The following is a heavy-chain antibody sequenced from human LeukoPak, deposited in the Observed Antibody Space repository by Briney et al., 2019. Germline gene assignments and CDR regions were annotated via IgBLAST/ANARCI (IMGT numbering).Heavy chain of an antibody. CDR3: ARARTLRFGSGSYYKVSVSDYFDY. D-gene: IGHD3-10*01. V-gene: IGHV4-31*03. Sequence: SETLSLTCTVSGGSIISGAYDWSWIRQHPGKGLEQIGNIHYSGSTYYNPSLKSRVIITLDTSKNQFSLKLSSVTAADTAVYYCARARTLRFGSGSYYKVSVSDYFDYWGQGTLVTVSS. CDR2: IHYSGST. J-gene: IGHJ4*02. CDR1: GGSIISGAYD.